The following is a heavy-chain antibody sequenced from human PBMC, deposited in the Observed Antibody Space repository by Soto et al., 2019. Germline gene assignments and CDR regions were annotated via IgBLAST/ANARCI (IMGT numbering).Heavy chain of an antibody. Sequence: SSETLSLTCTVSGGSISSGGYYWSWIRQPPGKGLEWIGEINHSGSTNYNPSLKSRVTISVDTSKNQFSLKLSSVTAADTAVYYCARAITIFGVVTHNWFDPWGQGTLVTVSS. V-gene: IGHV4-39*07. CDR2: INHSGST. D-gene: IGHD3-3*01. CDR1: GGSISSGGYY. CDR3: ARAITIFGVVTHNWFDP. J-gene: IGHJ5*02.